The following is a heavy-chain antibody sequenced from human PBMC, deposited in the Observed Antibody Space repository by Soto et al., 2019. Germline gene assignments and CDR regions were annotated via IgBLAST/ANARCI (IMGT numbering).Heavy chain of an antibody. Sequence: EVQLLESGGKLVQPGGSLTLSCAASGFTFSTYAMAWVRQAPGKGLEWVSGVSASGLNTDYADPVKGRFYISRDNSKNTVSLHMNSLRAEDTSLYYCATDRPRRTSGYFFAYWGQGTPLTVSS. CDR3: ATDRPRRTSGYFFAY. D-gene: IGHD1-1*01. J-gene: IGHJ4*02. CDR2: VSASGLNT. CDR1: GFTFSTYA. V-gene: IGHV3-23*01.